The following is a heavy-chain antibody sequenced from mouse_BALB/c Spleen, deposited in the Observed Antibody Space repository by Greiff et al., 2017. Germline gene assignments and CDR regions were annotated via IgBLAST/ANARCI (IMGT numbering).Heavy chain of an antibody. CDR1: GYTFTSYW. CDR2: INPSNGRT. CDR3: VSYYYGSSYAMDY. V-gene: IGHV1S81*02. Sequence: VKLQQPGAELVKPGASVKQSCKASGYTFTSYWMHWVKQRPGQGLEWIGEINPSNGRTNYNEKFKSKATLTVDKSSSTAYMQLSSLTSEDSAVYYCVSYYYGSSYAMDYWGQGTSVTVSS. J-gene: IGHJ4*01. D-gene: IGHD1-1*01.